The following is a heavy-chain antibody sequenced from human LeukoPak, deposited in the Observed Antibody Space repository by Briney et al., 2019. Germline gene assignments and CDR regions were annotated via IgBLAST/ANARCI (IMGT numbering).Heavy chain of an antibody. J-gene: IGHJ4*02. CDR2: IKSKTDGGTT. CDR1: GLTFSNAW. CDR3: ATDSRTWIF. V-gene: IGHV3-15*01. Sequence: GGSLRLSCAASGLTFSNAWMSWVRQAPGKGLEWVGRIKSKTDGGTTDVAAPVKGRFTISRDDSKNTLYLQMDSLTTEDTAVYYCATDSRTWIFWGQGTVVTFSS. D-gene: IGHD2-2*03.